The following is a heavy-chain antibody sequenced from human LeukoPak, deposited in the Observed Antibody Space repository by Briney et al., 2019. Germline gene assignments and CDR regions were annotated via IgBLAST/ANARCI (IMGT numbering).Heavy chain of an antibody. Sequence: ASVKVSCKASGYTFTSYAMHWVRQAPGQRLEWMGWINAGNGNTKYSQKFQGRVTITRDTSASTAYMELSSLRSEDTAVCYCGLIAAAGIDYWGQGTLVTVAS. J-gene: IGHJ4*02. V-gene: IGHV1-3*01. D-gene: IGHD6-13*01. CDR3: GLIAAAGIDY. CDR2: INAGNGNT. CDR1: GYTFTSYA.